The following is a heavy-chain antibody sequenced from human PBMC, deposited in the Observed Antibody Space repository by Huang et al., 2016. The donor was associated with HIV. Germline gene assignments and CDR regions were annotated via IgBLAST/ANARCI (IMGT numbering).Heavy chain of an antibody. J-gene: IGHJ5*02. Sequence: QVHLQQWGAGLLKSAETLSLTCAVYGGSLSGYYWSWLRQTPGKGLEWIGEVKHLGRPNYNPSLKSRVSISMDESKKQFSLKLKFISDADTAVYFCARDATKNPRGWFDPWGQGSLVTVSS. V-gene: IGHV4-34*02. CDR1: GGSLSGYY. CDR3: ARDATKNPRGWFDP. D-gene: IGHD3-10*01. CDR2: VKHLGRP.